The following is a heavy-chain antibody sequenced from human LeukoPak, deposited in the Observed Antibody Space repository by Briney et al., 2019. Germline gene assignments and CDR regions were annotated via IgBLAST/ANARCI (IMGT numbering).Heavy chain of an antibody. CDR2: INPNSGGT. CDR3: AREAWDSRGYPPPRSGWYFDL. J-gene: IGHJ2*01. V-gene: IGHV1-2*02. D-gene: IGHD3-22*01. Sequence: ASVKVSCKASGYTFIGYYMHWVRQAPGQGLEWMGWINPNSGGTNYAQKFQGRVTMTRDTSISTAYMELSRLRSDDTAVYYCAREAWDSRGYPPPRSGWYFDLWGRGTLVTVSS. CDR1: GYTFIGYY.